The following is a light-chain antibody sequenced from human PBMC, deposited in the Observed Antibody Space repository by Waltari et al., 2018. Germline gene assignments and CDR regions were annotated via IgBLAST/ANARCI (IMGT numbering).Light chain of an antibody. Sequence: DIQITQPPSSLSTSVGTSVPITCRASQSISSYLNWYQHKPGKAPKFLIYSASSLQSGVPSRFSGSGSGTDFTLTISNLQPDDFATYYCQQSYSTPITFGQGTRLEIK. CDR1: QSISSY. CDR3: QQSYSTPIT. J-gene: IGKJ5*01. V-gene: IGKV1-39*01. CDR2: SAS.